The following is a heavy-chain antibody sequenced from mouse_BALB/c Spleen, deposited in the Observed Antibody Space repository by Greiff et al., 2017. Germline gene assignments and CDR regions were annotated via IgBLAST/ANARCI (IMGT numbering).Heavy chain of an antibody. CDR3: SRIEVYALDY. V-gene: IGHV5-4*02. J-gene: IGHJ4*01. CDR1: GFTFSDYY. Sequence: VQLKQSGGGLVKPGGSLKLSCAASGFTFSDYYMYWVRQTPEKRLEWVATISDGGSYTYYPDSVKGRFTISRDNAKNNLYLQMSSLKSEDTAMYYCSRIEVYALDYWGQGTSVTVPS. CDR2: ISDGGSYT.